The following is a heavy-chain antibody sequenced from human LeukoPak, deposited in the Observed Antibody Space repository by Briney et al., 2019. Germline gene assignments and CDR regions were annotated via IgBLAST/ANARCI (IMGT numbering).Heavy chain of an antibody. V-gene: IGHV1-18*01. Sequence: ASVKVSCKASGYTFTSYGISWVRRAPGQGLEWMGWISAYNGNTNYAQKLQGRVTMTTDTSTSTAYMELRSLRSDDTAVYYCAREQLGYSYGSHFLMDVWGQGTTVTVSS. CDR1: GYTFTSYG. CDR3: AREQLGYSYGSHFLMDV. D-gene: IGHD5-18*01. CDR2: ISAYNGNT. J-gene: IGHJ6*02.